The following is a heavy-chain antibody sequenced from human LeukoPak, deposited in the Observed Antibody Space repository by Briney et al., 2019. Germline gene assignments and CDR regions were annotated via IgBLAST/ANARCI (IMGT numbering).Heavy chain of an antibody. V-gene: IGHV3-53*01. CDR1: GFTVSSNY. Sequence: GGSLRLSCAASGFTVSSNYMSWVRQAPGKGLEWVSVIYSGGSTYYADSVKGRFTISRDNSKNTLDLQMNSLRAEDTAVYYCAAVGLGELLRDYWGQGTLVTVSS. D-gene: IGHD3-16*01. J-gene: IGHJ4*02. CDR3: AAVGLGELLRDY. CDR2: IYSGGST.